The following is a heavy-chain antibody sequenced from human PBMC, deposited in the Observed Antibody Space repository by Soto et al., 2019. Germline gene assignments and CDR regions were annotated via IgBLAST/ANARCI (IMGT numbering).Heavy chain of an antibody. CDR1: GGSFSGYY. D-gene: IGHD6-19*01. CDR3: ERGREQWLVDAFDI. J-gene: IGHJ3*02. V-gene: IGHV4-34*01. CDR2: VNPTGST. Sequence: SETLSLTCSVYGGSFSGYYWSWIRQSPVKGLEWIGEVNPTGSTKYNPSLKSRVTISVDTSKNQVSLNLNSVSAADTALYYFERGREQWLVDAFDIWGKGKMVTVSS.